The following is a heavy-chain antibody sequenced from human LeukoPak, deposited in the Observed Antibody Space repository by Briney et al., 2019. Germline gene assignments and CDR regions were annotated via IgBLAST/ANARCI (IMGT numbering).Heavy chain of an antibody. J-gene: IGHJ3*01. CDR2: IVVGSGNT. CDR1: GYRFSSFG. V-gene: IGHV1-58*02. D-gene: IGHD3-22*01. Sequence: SVKVSCKASGYRFSSFGINWMRQAPGQGLEWIGWIVVGSGNTNYAQKFQERVTITRDMSTSLVYMELSSLRSEDTAVYYCAAEAAYYYDSRDAFDVWGQGTMVTVSS. CDR3: AAEAAYYYDSRDAFDV.